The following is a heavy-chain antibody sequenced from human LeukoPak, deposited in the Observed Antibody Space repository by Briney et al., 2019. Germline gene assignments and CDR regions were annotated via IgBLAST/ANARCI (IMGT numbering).Heavy chain of an antibody. CDR1: GFTLSAYW. CDR3: ARGKVDSSGYLNY. Sequence: GGSLRLSCAASGFTLSAYWMHWVRQAPGRGLVWVSRINSDGSSTTYADSVKGRFTISRDNAKNTLYLQMNSLRAEDTAVYYCARGKVDSSGYLNYWGQGTLVTVSS. D-gene: IGHD3-22*01. CDR2: INSDGSST. J-gene: IGHJ4*02. V-gene: IGHV3-74*01.